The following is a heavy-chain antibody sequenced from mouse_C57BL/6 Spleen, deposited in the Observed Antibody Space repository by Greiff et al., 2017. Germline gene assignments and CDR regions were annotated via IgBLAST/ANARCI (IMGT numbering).Heavy chain of an antibody. CDR3: ARDYGSSYTWFAY. CDR2: IDPEDGDT. D-gene: IGHD1-1*01. Sequence: EVQLQQSGAELVKPGASVKLSCTASGFNIKDYYMHWVKQRTEQGLEWIGRIDPEDGDTKYAPKFQGKTTITADTSSNTAYLQLSSLTSEDTAVYYCARDYGSSYTWFAYWGQGTLVTVSA. CDR1: GFNIKDYY. V-gene: IGHV14-2*01. J-gene: IGHJ3*01.